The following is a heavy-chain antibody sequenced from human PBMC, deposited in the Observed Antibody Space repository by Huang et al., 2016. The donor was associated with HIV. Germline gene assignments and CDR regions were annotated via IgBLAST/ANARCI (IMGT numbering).Heavy chain of an antibody. CDR3: ARVVVSYYYDSGHEYFHY. D-gene: IGHD3-22*01. Sequence: HVQLQESGPGLVKPSQTLSLTCTVSGDSIGTGSLYWSWIRQPAGKGLAWVGHVHTSGSANDSPSLKRRVSISVDTSKNQFSLKLSSVTAADTAVYYCARVVVSYYYDSGHEYFHYWGQGTLVTVSS. V-gene: IGHV4-61*09. CDR2: VHTSGSA. J-gene: IGHJ1*01. CDR1: GDSIGTGSLY.